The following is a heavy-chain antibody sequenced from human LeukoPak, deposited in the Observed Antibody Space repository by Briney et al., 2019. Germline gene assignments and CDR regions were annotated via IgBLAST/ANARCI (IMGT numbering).Heavy chain of an antibody. Sequence: GASVKVSCKASGGTFSSYAISWVRQAPGQGLEWMGWISAYNGNTNYAQKLQGRVTMTTDTSTSTAYMELRSLRSEDTAVYYCARNGQQLRHFQHWGQGTLVTVSS. CDR1: GGTFSSYA. D-gene: IGHD6-13*01. CDR3: ARNGQQLRHFQH. V-gene: IGHV1-18*01. CDR2: ISAYNGNT. J-gene: IGHJ1*01.